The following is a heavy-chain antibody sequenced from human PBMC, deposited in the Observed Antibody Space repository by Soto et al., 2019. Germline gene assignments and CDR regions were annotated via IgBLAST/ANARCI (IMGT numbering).Heavy chain of an antibody. CDR1: GYSFTKYG. CDR3: ARTDCSSTSCYTYYYYGMDV. J-gene: IGHJ6*02. V-gene: IGHV1-3*01. CDR2: SNPGNGDT. D-gene: IGHD2-2*01. Sequence: QVQLVQSGTEVKKPGASVQVSCKTSGYSFTKYGLHWVRQAPGQMLEWMGWSNPGNGDTKYSQKFQGRVTSTRDTSATTAYIELSSLRSEDSAVFYCARTDCSSTSCYTYYYYGMDVWGQGTTVTVSS.